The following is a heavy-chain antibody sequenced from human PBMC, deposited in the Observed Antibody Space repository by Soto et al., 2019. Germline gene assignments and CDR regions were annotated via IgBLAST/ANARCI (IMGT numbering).Heavy chain of an antibody. CDR2: ISNDGRNT. D-gene: IGHD3-22*01. Sequence: GGSLGLSCAAFSFSFSSYGMHWVRQAPGKGLEWVAVISNDGRNTYYADSVKGRFTVSRDNSRNTLFLEMNSLRTEDTAVYYCAKDFGYYDDRAYSPPEYWGQG. CDR1: SFSFSSYG. J-gene: IGHJ4*02. CDR3: AKDFGYYDDRAYSPPEY. V-gene: IGHV3-30*18.